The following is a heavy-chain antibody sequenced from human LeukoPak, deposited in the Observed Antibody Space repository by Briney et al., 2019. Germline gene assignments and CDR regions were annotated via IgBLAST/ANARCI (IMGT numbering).Heavy chain of an antibody. CDR1: GYTFTGYY. J-gene: IGHJ4*02. V-gene: IGHV1-2*02. Sequence: GASVKVSCKASGYTFTGYYMHWVRQAPGQGLEWMGWINPNSGGINYAQKFQGRVTMTRDTSISTAYMELSRLRSDDTAVYYCARVSKVVTAIAFDYWGQGTLVTVSS. D-gene: IGHD2-21*02. CDR3: ARVSKVVTAIAFDY. CDR2: INPNSGGI.